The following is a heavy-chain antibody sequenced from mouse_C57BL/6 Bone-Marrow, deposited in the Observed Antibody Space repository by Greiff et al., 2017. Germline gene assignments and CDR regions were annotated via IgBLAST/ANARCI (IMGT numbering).Heavy chain of an antibody. Sequence: EVKLVESGGGLVKPGGSLKLSCAASGFTFSDHGMHWVRQAPEKGLEWVAYISSGSSTIYYADTVKGRFTISRDNAKNTLFLQMTNLRSEDTAMYYCARGENYGSSPLYAMDYWGQGTSVTVSS. CDR3: ARGENYGSSPLYAMDY. J-gene: IGHJ4*01. CDR2: ISSGSSTI. D-gene: IGHD1-1*01. CDR1: GFTFSDHG. V-gene: IGHV5-17*01.